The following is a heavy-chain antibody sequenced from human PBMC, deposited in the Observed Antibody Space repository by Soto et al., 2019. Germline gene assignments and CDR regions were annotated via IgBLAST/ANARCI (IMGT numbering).Heavy chain of an antibody. D-gene: IGHD2-2*01. CDR3: ATSAGYCISTSCYGHYYYYGMDV. J-gene: IGHJ6*02. CDR2: INPNSGGT. CDR1: GYTFTSYG. Sequence: ASVKVSCKASGYTFTSYGISWVRQAPGQGLEWMGWINPNSGGTNYAQKFQGWVTMTRDTSISTAYMELSRLRSDDTAVYYCATSAGYCISTSCYGHYYYYGMDVWGQGTTVT. V-gene: IGHV1-2*04.